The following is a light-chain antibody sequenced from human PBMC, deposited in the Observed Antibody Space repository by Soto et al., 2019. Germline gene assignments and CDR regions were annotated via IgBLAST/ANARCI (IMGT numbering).Light chain of an antibody. J-gene: IGKJ4*01. CDR3: QQYGSSPPGLT. Sequence: IVLTQSPGTLSLSPGERATLSCRASQSVSSSYLAWYQQKPGQAPRLPIYGASSRATGIPDRFSGSGSGTDFTLTISRLEPEDFAVYYCQQYGSSPPGLTFGGGTKVDIK. CDR2: GAS. CDR1: QSVSSSY. V-gene: IGKV3-20*01.